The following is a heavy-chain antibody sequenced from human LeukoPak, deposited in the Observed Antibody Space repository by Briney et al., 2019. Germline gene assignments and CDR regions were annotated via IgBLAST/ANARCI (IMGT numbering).Heavy chain of an antibody. V-gene: IGHV3-21*01. CDR1: GFTFSSYS. D-gene: IGHD4-17*01. CDR3: ARAGGSTVSHSDY. CDR2: ISSSTSYI. J-gene: IGHJ4*02. Sequence: PGGSLRLSCAASGFTFSSYSMNWIRQAPGKGLEWVSSISSSTSYIYYADSVKGRFTISKDNAKNSLYLQMDSLRAEDTAVYYCARAGGSTVSHSDYWGQGTLVTVSS.